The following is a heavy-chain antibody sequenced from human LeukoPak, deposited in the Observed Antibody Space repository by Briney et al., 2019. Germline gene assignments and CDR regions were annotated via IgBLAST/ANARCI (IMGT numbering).Heavy chain of an antibody. J-gene: IGHJ5*02. CDR3: ARVWSTTSSGYNWFDP. V-gene: IGHV1-2*02. Sequence: ASVKVSCKASGYTFSAYYMYWARQAPGQGLEWMGWINPNSGDTNYAQKFQGRVTMTRDTSITTAYMELSGLRSDDTAVYYCARVWSTTSSGYNWFDPWGRGTLVTVSS. D-gene: IGHD6-6*01. CDR2: INPNSGDT. CDR1: GYTFSAYY.